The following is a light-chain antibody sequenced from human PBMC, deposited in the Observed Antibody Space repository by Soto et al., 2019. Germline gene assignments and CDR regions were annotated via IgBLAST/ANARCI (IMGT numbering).Light chain of an antibody. Sequence: DIQMTQSPSSLSASVGDRVTISCRASQIISTYLNWYQQKPGTAPRLLIYRASSVKSGVPPRFSGSGSGRDFTLTVSSLRPEDIATYFCQQSYSSPPWTFGHGTKVEVK. CDR3: QQSYSSPPWT. V-gene: IGKV1-39*01. J-gene: IGKJ1*01. CDR2: RAS. CDR1: QIISTY.